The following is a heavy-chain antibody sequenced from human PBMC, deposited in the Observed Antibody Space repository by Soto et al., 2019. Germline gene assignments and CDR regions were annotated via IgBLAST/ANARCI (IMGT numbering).Heavy chain of an antibody. CDR3: ARMSYFYDKWYFDL. CDR2: VYYSGTT. D-gene: IGHD3-22*01. V-gene: IGHV4-30-4*01. J-gene: IGHJ2*01. Sequence: NPSETLSLTCTVSGASINNNDYYWSWIRQTPGKGLEWIGYVYYSGTTDYIPSLKSRLSMSIDESQNQFTLKLNSVTAADTATYYCARMSYFYDKWYFDLWGRGTLVTVSS. CDR1: GASINNNDYY.